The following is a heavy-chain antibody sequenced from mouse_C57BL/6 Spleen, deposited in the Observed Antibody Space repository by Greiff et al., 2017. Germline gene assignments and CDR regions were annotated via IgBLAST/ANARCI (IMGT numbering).Heavy chain of an antibody. CDR3: ARDDYYGSRNYAMDY. V-gene: IGHV3-6*01. Sequence: VQLKESGPGLVKPSQSLSLTCSVTGYSITSGYYWNWIRQFPGNKLEWMGYISYDGSNNYNPSLKNRISITRDTSKNQFFLKLNSVTTEDTATYYCARDDYYGSRNYAMDYWGQGTTLTVSS. CDR1: GYSITSGYY. CDR2: ISYDGSN. J-gene: IGHJ2*01. D-gene: IGHD1-1*01.